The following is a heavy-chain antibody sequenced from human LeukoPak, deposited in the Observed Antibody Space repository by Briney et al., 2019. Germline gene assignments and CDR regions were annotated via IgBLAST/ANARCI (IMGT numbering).Heavy chain of an antibody. V-gene: IGHV4-34*01. D-gene: IGHD2-2*01. J-gene: IGHJ4*02. CDR2: INHSGST. Sequence: KASETLSLTCAVNGGSFSGYYWSWIRQPPGKGLEWIGEINHSGSTNYNPSLKSRVTISVDTSKNQFSLKLSSVTAADTAVYYCARVDEYCSSTSCYEIDYWGQGTLVTVSS. CDR1: GGSFSGYY. CDR3: ARVDEYCSSTSCYEIDY.